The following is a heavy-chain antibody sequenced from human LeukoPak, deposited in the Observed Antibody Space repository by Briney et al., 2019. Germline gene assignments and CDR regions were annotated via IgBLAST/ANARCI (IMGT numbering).Heavy chain of an antibody. CDR1: GFTFDDYA. Sequence: PGGSLRLSCAASGFTFDDYAMHWVRQAPGKGLEWVSGISWNSGSIGYADSVKGRFTISRDNAKNSLYLQMNSLRAEDTALYYCAKSLNYYDSSGYYLDYWGQGTLVTVSS. CDR2: ISWNSGSI. J-gene: IGHJ4*02. D-gene: IGHD3-22*01. V-gene: IGHV3-9*01. CDR3: AKSLNYYDSSGYYLDY.